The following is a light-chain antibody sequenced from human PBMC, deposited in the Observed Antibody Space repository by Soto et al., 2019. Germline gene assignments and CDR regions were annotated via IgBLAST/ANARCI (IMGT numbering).Light chain of an antibody. CDR3: QQYGSSLP. Sequence: EIVLTQSPGTLSLSPGERATLSCRASQSFSSSYLAWYQQKPVQAPRLLIYGASSRATGIPDRFSGSGSGTDFTLTISRLEPEDFAVYYCQQYGSSLPFGQGTKVAIK. J-gene: IGKJ1*01. CDR1: QSFSSSY. CDR2: GAS. V-gene: IGKV3-20*01.